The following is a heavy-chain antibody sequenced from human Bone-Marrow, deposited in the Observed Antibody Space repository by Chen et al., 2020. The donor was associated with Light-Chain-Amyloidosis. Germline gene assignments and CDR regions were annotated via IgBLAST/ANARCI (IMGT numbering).Heavy chain of an antibody. Sequence: EVQLAQSGPEVKTTGATVKISCKVSGYTFTDSYFHWVQQAPGQGLEWVGFVDPEDGKKVYAEKCQGRVTITADTSNATVYMQLSSLRSADTAVYYCATEFGITGLGAAYWGQGTLVTVSS. J-gene: IGHJ4*02. V-gene: IGHV1-69-2*01. D-gene: IGHD1-20*01. CDR2: VDPEDGKK. CDR3: ATEFGITGLGAAY. CDR1: GYTFTDSY.